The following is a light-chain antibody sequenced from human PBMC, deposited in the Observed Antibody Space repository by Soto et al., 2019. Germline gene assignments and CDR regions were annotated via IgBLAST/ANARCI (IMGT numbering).Light chain of an antibody. CDR1: QRIDTW. CDR2: KAT. V-gene: IGKV1-5*03. Sequence: DTQMTQSPSTLPAPIGDRVTIPCQASQRIDTWLAWYQQNPGTAPKLLIYKATILQSGVPSRFSGSGSGTEFTLAISSLQPDDFATYYCQQYETFSPWTFGQGTKVDIK. CDR3: QQYETFSPWT. J-gene: IGKJ1*01.